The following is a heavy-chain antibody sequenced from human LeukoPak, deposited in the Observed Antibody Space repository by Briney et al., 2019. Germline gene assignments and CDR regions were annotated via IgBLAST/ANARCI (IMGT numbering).Heavy chain of an antibody. D-gene: IGHD6-13*01. V-gene: IGHV5-51*01. CDR2: IYPGDSDT. J-gene: IGHJ4*02. CDR1: GYSFTNYW. Sequence: NLGESLKISCKGSGYSFTNYWIGWVRQMPGKGLEWMGIIYPGDSDTRYSPSFQGQVTISADKSITTAYLQWSSLKASDTAMYYCARRGSAGAEEFDYWGQGTLVTVSS. CDR3: ARRGSAGAEEFDY.